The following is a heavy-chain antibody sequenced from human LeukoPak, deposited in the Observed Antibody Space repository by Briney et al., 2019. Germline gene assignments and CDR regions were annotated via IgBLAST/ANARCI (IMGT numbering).Heavy chain of an antibody. J-gene: IGHJ4*02. CDR3: ARSNTSCYPSCPPDY. Sequence: GGSLRLSCTASGFTFGTYWMTWVRQAPGKGLEWVANMKQDGSEKYYVDSVKGRFTISRDNAKNSLYLQMNSLRAEDTAVYYCARSNTSCYPSCPPDYWGQGTLVTVSS. CDR2: MKQDGSEK. V-gene: IGHV3-7*03. D-gene: IGHD2-2*01. CDR1: GFTFGTYW.